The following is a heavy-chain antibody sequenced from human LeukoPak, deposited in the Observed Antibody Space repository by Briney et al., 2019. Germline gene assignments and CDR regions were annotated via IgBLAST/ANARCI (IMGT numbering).Heavy chain of an antibody. J-gene: IGHJ4*02. CDR2: IYYSGTT. Sequence: SETLSLTCSVSGGSISGDDYFWTWIRQPPGKGLEYIGYIYYSGTTYYNPSLKSRITMSADMSANQFSLRLTSVSAADTAVYYCTRAYWIGFHFDSWGQGILVSVSS. CDR3: TRAYWIGFHFDS. CDR1: GGSISGDDYF. V-gene: IGHV4-30-4*01. D-gene: IGHD3-3*01.